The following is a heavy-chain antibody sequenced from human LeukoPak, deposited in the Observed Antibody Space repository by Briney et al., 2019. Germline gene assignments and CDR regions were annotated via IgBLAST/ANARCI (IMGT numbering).Heavy chain of an antibody. CDR3: ARGGGYHSPLGY. V-gene: IGHV4-59*02. D-gene: IGHD2-15*01. CDR1: GGSVDTYY. Sequence: SETPSLTCTVSGGSVDTYYWSWIRQPPGKGLEWIGYIYYSGSTDYNPSLKGRVTLSIDTSKNQFSLKLNSVTAADTALYYCARGGGYHSPLGYWGQGTLVTVSS. CDR2: IYYSGST. J-gene: IGHJ4*02.